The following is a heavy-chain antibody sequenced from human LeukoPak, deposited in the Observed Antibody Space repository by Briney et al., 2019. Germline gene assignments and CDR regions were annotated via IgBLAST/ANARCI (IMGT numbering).Heavy chain of an antibody. J-gene: IGHJ4*02. V-gene: IGHV4-34*01. CDR3: ARRKQRLSDGKSFDY. D-gene: IGHD6-25*01. Sequence: SETLSLTCAVYGGSFSGYYWSWIRQPPGKGLEWIGEINHSGSTNYNPSLKSRVTISVDTSKNQFSLKLSSVTAADTAVYYCARRKQRLSDGKSFDYWGQGTLVTVSS. CDR2: INHSGST. CDR1: GGSFSGYY.